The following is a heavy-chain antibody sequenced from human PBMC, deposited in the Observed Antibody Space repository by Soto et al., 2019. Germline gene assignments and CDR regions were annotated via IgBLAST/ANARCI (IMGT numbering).Heavy chain of an antibody. J-gene: IGHJ4*02. V-gene: IGHV1-24*01. D-gene: IGHD3-22*01. Sequence: GASVKVSCKVSGYTLTELSMHWVRQAPGKGLEWMGGFDPEDGETIYAQKFQGRVTMTEDTSTDTAYMGLSSLRSEDTAVYYCATPYYDKMGSFDYWGQGTLVTVSS. CDR1: GYTLTELS. CDR2: FDPEDGET. CDR3: ATPYYDKMGSFDY.